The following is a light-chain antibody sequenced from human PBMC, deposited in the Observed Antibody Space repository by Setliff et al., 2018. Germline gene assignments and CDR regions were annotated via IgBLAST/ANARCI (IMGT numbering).Light chain of an antibody. CDR3: QQYYATPWT. J-gene: IGKJ1*01. CDR2: WAS. CDR1: QTILYSSNNKNY. V-gene: IGKV4-1*01. Sequence: IVMTQSPDSLAVSLGERATINCKSNQTILYSSNNKNYLAWYQQKPGQPPKLFLYWASARESGVPDRFSGSGSGTDFSLTISSLQAEDVAVYFCQQYYATPWTYGQGTKVDIK.